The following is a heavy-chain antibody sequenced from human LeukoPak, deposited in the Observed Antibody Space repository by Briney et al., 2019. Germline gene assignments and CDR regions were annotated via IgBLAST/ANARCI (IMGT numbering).Heavy chain of an antibody. Sequence: PSETLSLTCTVSGGSISSSSYYFWSWIRQPPGKGLEWIVSIHHSGRTSYNTSLKSRVTISVDTSKNQFSLRLSSVTAADTAVYFCARRRGYDYVWFDPWGQGTLVTVSS. D-gene: IGHD5-12*01. CDR2: IHHSGRT. CDR1: GGSISSSSYY. V-gene: IGHV4-39*01. J-gene: IGHJ5*02. CDR3: ARRRGYDYVWFDP.